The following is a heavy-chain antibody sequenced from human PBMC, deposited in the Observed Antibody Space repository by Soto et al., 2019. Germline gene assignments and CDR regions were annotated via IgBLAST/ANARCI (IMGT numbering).Heavy chain of an antibody. D-gene: IGHD2-15*01. Sequence: SETLSLTCTVSGGSINTFYWSWVRQPAGKGLEWIGRIFSSGSTSFNPSLESRVAMSVDTSKNHFSLNLSSVTAADMAVYYCAGLRGYAGSPIDYWGQGTLVTVSS. CDR2: IFSSGST. V-gene: IGHV4-4*07. CDR1: GGSINTFY. CDR3: AGLRGYAGSPIDY. J-gene: IGHJ4*02.